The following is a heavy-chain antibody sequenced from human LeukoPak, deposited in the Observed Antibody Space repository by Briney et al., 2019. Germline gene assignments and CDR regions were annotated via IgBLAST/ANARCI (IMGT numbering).Heavy chain of an antibody. V-gene: IGHV1-46*01. CDR1: GYTFTSYY. D-gene: IGHD6-13*01. CDR3: ARAFSRQQLFDAFDI. Sequence: ASVKVSCKASGYTFTSYYMHWVRQAPGQGLEWMGIINPSGGSTSYAQKFQGRVTMTRDTSTSTVYMELSSLRSEDTAVYYCARAFSRQQLFDAFDIWGQGTMVTVSS. J-gene: IGHJ3*02. CDR2: INPSGGST.